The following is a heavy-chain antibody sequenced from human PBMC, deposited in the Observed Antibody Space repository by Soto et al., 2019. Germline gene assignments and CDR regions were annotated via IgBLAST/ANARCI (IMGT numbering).Heavy chain of an antibody. CDR2: INAGNGNT. V-gene: IGHV1-3*01. Sequence: ASVKVSCKASGYTFTSYAMHWVRQAPGQRLEWMGWINAGNGNTKYSQKFQGRVTITRDTSASTAYMELSSLRSEDTAVYYCASGPGYDILTGYYRYWGQGTLVTVSS. D-gene: IGHD3-9*01. CDR3: ASGPGYDILTGYYRY. J-gene: IGHJ4*02. CDR1: GYTFTSYA.